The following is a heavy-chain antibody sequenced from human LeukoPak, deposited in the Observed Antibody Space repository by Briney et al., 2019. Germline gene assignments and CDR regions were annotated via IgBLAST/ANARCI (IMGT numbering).Heavy chain of an antibody. CDR3: ARGSRMVTTIQHRYYYYYYMYV. CDR2: INHSGST. V-gene: IGHV4-34*01. Sequence: SETLSLTCAVYGGSFSGYYWSWIRQPPGKGLEWIGEINHSGSTNYNPSLKSRVTISVDTSKNQFSLKLSSVTAADTAVYYCARGSRMVTTIQHRYYYYYYMYVWGKGTTVTVAS. CDR1: GGSFSGYY. D-gene: IGHD2-21*02. J-gene: IGHJ6*03.